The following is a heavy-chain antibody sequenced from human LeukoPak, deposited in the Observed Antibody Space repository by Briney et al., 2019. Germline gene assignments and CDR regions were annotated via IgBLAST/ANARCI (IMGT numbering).Heavy chain of an antibody. Sequence: GSLRLSCAASGFTFSSYAMSWVRQASGKGLEWVSAISGSGGSTYYADSVKGRFTISRDNAKKSLDLQMNSLRAEDTAVYYCARGLIAAATVDDYWGQGTLVTVSS. CDR3: ARGLIAAATVDDY. D-gene: IGHD6-13*01. V-gene: IGHV3-23*01. CDR2: ISGSGGST. J-gene: IGHJ4*02. CDR1: GFTFSSYA.